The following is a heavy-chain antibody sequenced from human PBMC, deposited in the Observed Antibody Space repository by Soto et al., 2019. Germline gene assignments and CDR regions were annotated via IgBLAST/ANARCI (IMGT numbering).Heavy chain of an antibody. J-gene: IGHJ6*02. CDR2: VFYTGRA. Sequence: SETLSLTCTVSGGSLGRYYWSWSRQPPGKGLECIGYVFYTGRANYNASLKSRVSISLDTSNYQFSLKLSSVTAADTAVYYCASDGARRMTTNPYYYNGMDVWGPGTTVTVSS. CDR1: GGSLGRYY. CDR3: ASDGARRMTTNPYYYNGMDV. V-gene: IGHV4-59*01. D-gene: IGHD4-4*01.